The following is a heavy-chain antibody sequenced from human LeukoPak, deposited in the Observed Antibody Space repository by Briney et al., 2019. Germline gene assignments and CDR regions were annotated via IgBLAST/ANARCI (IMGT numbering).Heavy chain of an antibody. V-gene: IGHV1-69*04. Sequence: SVKVSCKASGGTFSSYAISWVRQAPGQGLEWMGRIIPILGIANYAQKFQGRVTITADKSTSTAYMELSSPRSEDTAVYYCATGGSVVVNPLFDYWGQGTLVTVSS. J-gene: IGHJ4*02. CDR3: ATGGSVVVNPLFDY. CDR1: GGTFSSYA. D-gene: IGHD3-22*01. CDR2: IIPILGIA.